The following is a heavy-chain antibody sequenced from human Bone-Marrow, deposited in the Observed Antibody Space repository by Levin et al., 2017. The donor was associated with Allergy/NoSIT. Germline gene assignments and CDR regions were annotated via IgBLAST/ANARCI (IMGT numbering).Heavy chain of an antibody. V-gene: IGHV6-1*01. CDR1: GDSVSSTRAA. CDR3: AREYDYGGNTAIDY. D-gene: IGHD4-23*01. CDR2: TYFRSQWFH. Sequence: SQTLSLTCAISGDSVSSTRAAWNWIRQSPSRGLEWLGRTYFRSQWFHDYAVSLKSRISVNPDTPKNQVSLQLNSVTPEDAAVYFCAREYDYGGNTAIDYWGQGTLVTVSS. J-gene: IGHJ4*02.